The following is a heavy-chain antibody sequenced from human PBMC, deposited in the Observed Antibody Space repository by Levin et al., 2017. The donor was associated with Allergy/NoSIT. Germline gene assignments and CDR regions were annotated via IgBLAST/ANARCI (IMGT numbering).Heavy chain of an antibody. CDR2: IYPGDSDS. CDR1: GYSFISQW. V-gene: IGHV5-51*01. Sequence: PRASVKVSCKGSGYSFISQWIGWVRQMPGKGLEWMGIIYPGDSDSRYSPSFQGQVTISADKSISTAYLQWSSLKASDTAMYYCARLQGSAARFSFDYWGQGTLVTVSS. D-gene: IGHD6-6*01. CDR3: ARLQGSAARFSFDY. J-gene: IGHJ4*02.